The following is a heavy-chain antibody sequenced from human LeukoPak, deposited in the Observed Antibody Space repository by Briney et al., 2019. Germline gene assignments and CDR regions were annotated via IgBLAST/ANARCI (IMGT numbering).Heavy chain of an antibody. CDR2: IYYSGST. V-gene: IGHV4-59*11. CDR1: GGSINSHY. J-gene: IGHJ4*02. Sequence: SETLSLTCTVSGGSINSHYWSWIPQPPGKGLEWIGYIYYSGSTNYNPSLKSRVTISVDTSKNQFSLKLSSVTTADTAVYFCARVGARSLDYWGQGTLVTVSS. CDR3: ARVGARSLDY. D-gene: IGHD3-16*01.